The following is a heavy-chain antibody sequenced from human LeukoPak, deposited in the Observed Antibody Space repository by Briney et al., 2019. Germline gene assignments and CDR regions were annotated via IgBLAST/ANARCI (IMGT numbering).Heavy chain of an antibody. CDR2: IYYSGST. V-gene: IGHV4-30-4*01. CDR3: ASTSSSSSWFDP. CDR1: GGSISSGDYY. J-gene: IGHJ5*02. D-gene: IGHD6-6*01. Sequence: SETLSLTCTVSGGSISSGDYYWGWIRQPPGKGLEWIGYIYYSGSTYYNPSLKSRVTISVDTSKNQFSLKLSSVTAADTAVYYCASTSSSSSWFDPWGQGTLVTVSS.